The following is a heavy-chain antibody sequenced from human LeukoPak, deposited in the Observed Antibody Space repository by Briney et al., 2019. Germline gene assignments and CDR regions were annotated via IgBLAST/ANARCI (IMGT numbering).Heavy chain of an antibody. J-gene: IGHJ4*02. CDR2: IDIDGNT. D-gene: IGHD1-7*01. CDR3: ARDMNYNLDY. V-gene: IGHV3-74*01. CDR1: GFTFRNSY. Sequence: GGPLRLSCAAPGFTFRNSYIHWVRHAPGKGLVGVSRIDIDGNTNYADPVKGRFTISRDNAKNTVYLQMNSLRADDTAVYYCARDMNYNLDYWGQGNLVTVSP.